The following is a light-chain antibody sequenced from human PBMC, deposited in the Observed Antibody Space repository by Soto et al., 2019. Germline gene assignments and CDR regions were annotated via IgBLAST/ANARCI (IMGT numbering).Light chain of an antibody. CDR1: QGVSSY. CDR3: QQRGNWPPT. Sequence: EIVLTQSPATLSLSPGERATLSCRASQGVSSYFAWYQQKPGQAPRLLIYDASNRATGIPARFSGSGSGTDFTLTISSLEPEDFAVYYCQQRGNWPPTFGQGTKVDIK. J-gene: IGKJ1*01. V-gene: IGKV3-11*01. CDR2: DAS.